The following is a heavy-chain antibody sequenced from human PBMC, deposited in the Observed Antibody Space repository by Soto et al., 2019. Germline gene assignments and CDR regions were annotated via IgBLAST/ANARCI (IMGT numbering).Heavy chain of an antibody. D-gene: IGHD6-19*01. Sequence: GGSLRLSCAASGFTFSSYAMSWVRQAPGKGLEWVSGISGSGGSTYYADSVKGRFTISRDNSKNTLYLQMNSLRAEDTAIYYCAKDQVLGSGWYYFDHWGQGTLVTVSS. J-gene: IGHJ4*02. CDR1: GFTFSSYA. CDR2: ISGSGGST. V-gene: IGHV3-23*01. CDR3: AKDQVLGSGWYYFDH.